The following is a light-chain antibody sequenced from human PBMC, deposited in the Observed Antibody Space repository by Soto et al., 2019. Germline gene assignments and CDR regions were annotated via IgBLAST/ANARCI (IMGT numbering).Light chain of an antibody. CDR1: QGISSY. J-gene: IGKJ4*01. V-gene: IGKV1-9*01. CDR2: AAS. CDR3: QQLNSYPLT. Sequence: IQLTQSPSSLSASVGDGVTITCRASQGISSYLAWYQQKPGKAPKLLIYAASTLQSGVPSRFSGSGSGTDFTLTISSLQPEDSATYYCQQLNSYPLTFGGGTKVDIK.